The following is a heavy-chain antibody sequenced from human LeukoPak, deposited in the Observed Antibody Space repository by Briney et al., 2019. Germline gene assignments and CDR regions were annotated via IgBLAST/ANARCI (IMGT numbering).Heavy chain of an antibody. CDR1: GVTFSSYA. CDR2: ISCSGGST. J-gene: IGHJ3*02. Sequence: GGSLRLSCAASGVTFSSYARSWVRQAPGKGLEWVSAISCSGGSTYYADSVKGRFTFSRDNSKNTLYLQMNSLRAQDTAVYYCAKRLVPAALVAFDIWGQGTMVTVSS. CDR3: AKRLVPAALVAFDI. V-gene: IGHV3-23*01. D-gene: IGHD2-2*01.